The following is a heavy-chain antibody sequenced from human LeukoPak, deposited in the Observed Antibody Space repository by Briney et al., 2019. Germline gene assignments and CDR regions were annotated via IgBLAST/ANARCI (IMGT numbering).Heavy chain of an antibody. CDR3: ARDYLSSGYFGWFDP. CDR2: IYSGGST. Sequence: GGSLRLSCAAPGFTVNNNYISWVRQAPGKGPEWVSVIYSGGSTYYADSVKGRFTISRDNSKNTLYLQMNSLRAEDTAVYYCARDYLSSGYFGWFDPWGQGTLVTVSS. V-gene: IGHV3-53*01. D-gene: IGHD3-22*01. CDR1: GFTVNNNY. J-gene: IGHJ5*02.